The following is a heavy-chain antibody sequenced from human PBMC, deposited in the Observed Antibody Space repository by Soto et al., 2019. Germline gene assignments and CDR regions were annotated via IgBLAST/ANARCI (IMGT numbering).Heavy chain of an antibody. CDR1: GGSFSWYH. D-gene: IGHD4-17*01. CDR2: INHSGST. V-gene: IGHV4-34*01. J-gene: IGHJ4*02. Sequence: SETLSLTCAVYGGSFSWYHWSWIRQPPGKGLEWIGEINHSGSTNYSPSLKSRLSISADTSKKQFSLKLSSVTAADTAVYFCARCXAPHDYGDYAGSYYFDYWGQGTLVTVS. CDR3: ARCXAPHDYGDYAGSYYFDY.